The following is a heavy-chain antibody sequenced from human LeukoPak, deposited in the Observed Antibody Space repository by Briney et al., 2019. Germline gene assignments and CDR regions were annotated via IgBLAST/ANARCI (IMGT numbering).Heavy chain of an antibody. J-gene: IGHJ5*02. CDR3: ARASPGGWFDP. CDR2: ISSSSSYI. V-gene: IGHV3-21*01. D-gene: IGHD1-14*01. Sequence: GGSLRLSCAASGFTYSSYSMNWVRQAPGKGLEWVSSISSSSSYIYYADSVKGRFTISRDNAKNSLYLQMNSLRAEDTAVYYCARASPGGWFDPWGQGTLVTVSS. CDR1: GFTYSSYS.